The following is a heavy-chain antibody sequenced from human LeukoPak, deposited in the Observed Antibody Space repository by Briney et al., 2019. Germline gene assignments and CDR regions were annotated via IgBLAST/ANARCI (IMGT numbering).Heavy chain of an antibody. CDR3: ARQSRDGSKTRGYYFDS. J-gene: IGHJ4*02. CDR1: GYIFTDYW. Sequence: GESLKISCQVSGYIFTDYWIGWVRQMPGKGLESVGIIYPGDSDTTYSPFFEGQVTISADKSISTVYLQRSSLKASDTAIYYCARQSRDGSKTRGYYFDSWGQGTLVTVSS. CDR2: IYPGDSDT. D-gene: IGHD3-10*01. V-gene: IGHV5-51*01.